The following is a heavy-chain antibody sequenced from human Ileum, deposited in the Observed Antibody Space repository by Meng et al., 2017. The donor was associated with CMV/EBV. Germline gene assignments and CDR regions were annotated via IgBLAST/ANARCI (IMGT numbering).Heavy chain of an antibody. CDR2: VRDKAAKYPT. J-gene: IGHJ4*02. Sequence: GESLKISCTTSGFSFSDHYMDWVRQAPGKGLEFVGRVRDKAAKYPTNYAASVRDRFTVLRDDSKNSLYLQMNSLKIEDTAVYDCVRDVRGAGDYWGQGTPVTVSS. V-gene: IGHV3-72*01. D-gene: IGHD2-15*01. CDR1: GFSFSDHY. CDR3: VRDVRGAGDY.